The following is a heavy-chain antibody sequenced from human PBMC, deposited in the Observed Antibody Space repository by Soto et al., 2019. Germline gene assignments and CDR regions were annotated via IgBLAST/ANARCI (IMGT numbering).Heavy chain of an antibody. D-gene: IGHD3-22*01. V-gene: IGHV3-7*04. CDR2: IKPDGSEK. CDR3: ARGDYYDTSGPFSDAFDI. Sequence: GGSLRLSCAASGFTFSNYWMSWVRQAPGKGLEWVANIKPDGSEKFYVDSLKGRFTMSRDNAKSSLYLQMNSLRADDTAVYYCARGDYYDTSGPFSDAFDIWGQGTMVTVS. J-gene: IGHJ3*02. CDR1: GFTFSNYW.